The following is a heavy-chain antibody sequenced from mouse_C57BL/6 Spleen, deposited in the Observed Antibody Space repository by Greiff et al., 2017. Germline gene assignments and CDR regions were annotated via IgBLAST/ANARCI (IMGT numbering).Heavy chain of an antibody. CDR3: ARDSSGYGYAMDY. CDR1: GFTFSDYG. Sequence: EVKLVESGGGLVKPGGSLKLSCAASGFTFSDYGMHWVRQAPEKGLEWVAYISSGSSTIYYADTVKGRFTISSDNAKNTLFLQMTSLRSADTAMYYCARDSSGYGYAMDYWGQGTSVTVSS. D-gene: IGHD3-2*02. V-gene: IGHV5-17*01. J-gene: IGHJ4*01. CDR2: ISSGSSTI.